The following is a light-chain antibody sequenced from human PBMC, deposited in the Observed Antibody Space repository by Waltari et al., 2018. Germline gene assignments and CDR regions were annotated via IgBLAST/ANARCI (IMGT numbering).Light chain of an antibody. V-gene: IGLV8-61*01. CDR1: SGXXXXTXX. Sequence: QTVVTQEPSLSVSPGGTVTLTCALSSGXXXXTXXATWYQQTPGQAPRTLVYKATSRSSGVPARFSGSILGNKAALTITGARADDESDYYCSLYMGSGIWVFGGGTKLTVL. J-gene: IGLJ3*02. CDR2: KAT. CDR3: SLYMGSGIWV.